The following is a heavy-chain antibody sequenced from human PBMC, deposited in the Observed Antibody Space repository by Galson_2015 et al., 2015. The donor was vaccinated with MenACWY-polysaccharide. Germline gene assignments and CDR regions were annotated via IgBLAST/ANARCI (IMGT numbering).Heavy chain of an antibody. D-gene: IGHD7-27*01. CDR3: ARGHLGLGL. CDR2: IKKDGSEK. CDR1: GLTFSNWW. Sequence: SLRLSCAASGLTFSNWWMTWVRQATGKGLEWVASIKKDGSEKYYVDSVKGRFTISRDNAKDSLYLQMNSLSAEDTAVYFCARGHLGLGLWGQGTTVTVSS. J-gene: IGHJ6*02. V-gene: IGHV3-7*01.